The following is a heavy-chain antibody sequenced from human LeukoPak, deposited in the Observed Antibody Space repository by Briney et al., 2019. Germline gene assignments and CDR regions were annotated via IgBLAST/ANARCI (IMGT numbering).Heavy chain of an antibody. CDR3: ARTTAGGYTYDYFYSYYMDV. CDR2: IYDSGIT. J-gene: IGHJ6*03. V-gene: IGHV4-59*01. CDR1: GGSISRYY. D-gene: IGHD5-18*01. Sequence: PSETLCLTCAVYGGSISRYYWSWIRQPPREGLECIGYIYDSGITNYNPPPKSRVTISVDTSKNQVSLKRSSVNAADTAVYYCARTTAGGYTYDYFYSYYMDVWGKGTTVTISS.